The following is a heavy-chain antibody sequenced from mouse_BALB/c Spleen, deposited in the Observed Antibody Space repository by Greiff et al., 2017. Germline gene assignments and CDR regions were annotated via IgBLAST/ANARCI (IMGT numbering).Heavy chain of an antibody. CDR3: ARAGPYGNYFAY. V-gene: IGHV1-54*01. CDR2: INPGSGGT. Sequence: SGYAFTNYLIEWVKQRPGQGLEWIGVINPGSGGTNYNEKFKGKATLTADKSSSTAYMQLSSLTSDDSAVYFCARAGPYGNYFAYWGQGTLVTVSA. CDR1: GYAFTNYL. J-gene: IGHJ3*01. D-gene: IGHD2-1*01.